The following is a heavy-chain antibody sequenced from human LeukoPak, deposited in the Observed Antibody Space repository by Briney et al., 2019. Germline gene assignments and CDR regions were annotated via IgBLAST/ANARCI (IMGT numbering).Heavy chain of an antibody. CDR1: GGSISSSSYY. D-gene: IGHD3-10*01. CDR2: IYYSGST. Sequence: PSETLSLTCTVSGGSISSSSYYWGWIRQPPGKGLEWIGSIYYSGSTNYNPSLKSRVTISVDTSKNQFSLKLSSVTAADTAVYYCARRRYYYGSGSYSCDYWGQGTLVTVSS. CDR3: ARRRYYYGSGSYSCDY. J-gene: IGHJ4*02. V-gene: IGHV4-39*07.